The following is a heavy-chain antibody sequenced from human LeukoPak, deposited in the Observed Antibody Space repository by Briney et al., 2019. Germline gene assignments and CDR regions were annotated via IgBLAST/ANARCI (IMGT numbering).Heavy chain of an antibody. CDR3: ARGARGYSYGLIG. CDR2: IYYSGGT. V-gene: IGHV4-30-4*08. CDR1: GGSISSGDYY. D-gene: IGHD5-18*01. J-gene: IGHJ4*02. Sequence: SETLSLTCIVSGGSISSGDYYWSWLRQPPGKGLEWIGYIYYSGGTYYNPSLKSRVTISVDTSKNQFSLKLSSVTAADTAVYYCARGARGYSYGLIGWGQGTLVTVSS.